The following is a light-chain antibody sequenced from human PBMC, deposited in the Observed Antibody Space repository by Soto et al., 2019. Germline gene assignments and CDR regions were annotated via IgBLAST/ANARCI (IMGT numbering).Light chain of an antibody. CDR3: QSYDSSLSGYVV. V-gene: IGLV1-44*01. CDR2: DND. CDR1: TSNIGNNP. J-gene: IGLJ2*01. Sequence: QSVLTQSPSVSGTPGQRVTMSCSGSTSNIGNNPVNWYQQSPGTAPKLLMYDNDQRPSGVADRFSGSKSGTSASLAISGLQSEDETEYYCQSYDSSLSGYVVFGGGTKLTVL.